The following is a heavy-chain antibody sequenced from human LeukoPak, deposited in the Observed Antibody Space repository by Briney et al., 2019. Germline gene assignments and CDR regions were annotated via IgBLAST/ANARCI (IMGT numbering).Heavy chain of an antibody. V-gene: IGHV4-38-2*02. D-gene: IGHD1-26*01. CDR3: ARGGELRGEDY. CDR1: GYSISSGYY. Sequence: PETLSLTCTVSGYSISSGYYWGWIRQPPGKGLEWIGSIYHSGSTYYNPSLKSRVTISVDTSKNQFSLKLSSVTAADTAVYYCARGGELRGEDYWGQGTLVTVSS. J-gene: IGHJ4*02. CDR2: IYHSGST.